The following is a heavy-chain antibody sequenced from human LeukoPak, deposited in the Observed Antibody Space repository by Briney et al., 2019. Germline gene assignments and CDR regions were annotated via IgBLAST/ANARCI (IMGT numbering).Heavy chain of an antibody. CDR2: INYSGST. J-gene: IGHJ2*01. V-gene: IGHV4-59*01. Sequence: SETLSLTCSVSGGVISSFYWNWIWQSPGKGLEWIGFINYSGSTDYNPSLKSRVTISVDTAKNQFSLKLSSVTAANTAVYYCARLAIRSTWYFDLWGRGTLVTVSA. CDR1: GGVISSFY. D-gene: IGHD3-10*01. CDR3: ARLAIRSTWYFDL.